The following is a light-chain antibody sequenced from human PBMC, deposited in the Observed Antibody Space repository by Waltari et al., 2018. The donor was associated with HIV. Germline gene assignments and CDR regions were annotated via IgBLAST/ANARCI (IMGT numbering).Light chain of an antibody. CDR3: MIWYGNIWV. J-gene: IGLJ3*02. CDR2: YKSESDK. V-gene: IGLV5-45*03. CDR1: SGVNVQNYR. Sequence: QAVLPQPFSLSASPGASASLSCTLRSGVNVQNYRIYWYHQRPGSPPRYLLRYKSESDKELGSGIPSRFSGSTDVPANAGNLVISGLQSEDEADYYCMIWYGNIWVFGGGTKLTV.